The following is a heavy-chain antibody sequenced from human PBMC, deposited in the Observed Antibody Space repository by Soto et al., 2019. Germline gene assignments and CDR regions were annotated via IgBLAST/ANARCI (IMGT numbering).Heavy chain of an antibody. CDR1: GFTFSSYG. J-gene: IGHJ5*02. CDR3: ASGNWFDP. Sequence: QVQLVESGGGVVQPGRSLRLSCAASGFTFSSYGMHWVRQAPGKGLEWVAVISYDGSNKYYADSVKGRFTISRDNSKNKLYLQMNSLRAEDTAVYYCASGNWFDPWGQGTLVTVSS. V-gene: IGHV3-30*03. CDR2: ISYDGSNK.